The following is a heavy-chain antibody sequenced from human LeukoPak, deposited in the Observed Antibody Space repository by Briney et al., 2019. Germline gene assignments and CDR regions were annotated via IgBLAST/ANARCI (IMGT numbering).Heavy chain of an antibody. CDR2: IYYSGST. J-gene: IGHJ4*02. V-gene: IGHV4-31*03. Sequence: SETLSLTCTVSGGSISSGGYYWSWIRQHPGKGLEWIGYIYYSGSTYYNPSLKSRVTISVDTSKNQFSLKLSSVTAADTAVYYCASLYCSGGSCYRFDYRGQGTLVTVSS. D-gene: IGHD2-15*01. CDR3: ASLYCSGGSCYRFDY. CDR1: GGSISSGGYY.